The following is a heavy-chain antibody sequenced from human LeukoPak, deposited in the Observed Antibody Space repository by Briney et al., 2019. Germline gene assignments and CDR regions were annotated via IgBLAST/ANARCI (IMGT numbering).Heavy chain of an antibody. Sequence: SETLSLTCAVSGGSISSGGYSWSWIRQPPGKGLEWIGYIYDSGSTYYNPSLKSRVTISLDRSKNQFSLKLSSVTAADTAVYYCARYGGSGTYFFDYWGRGTLVTVPS. D-gene: IGHD3-10*01. CDR2: IYDSGST. CDR1: GGSISSGGYS. V-gene: IGHV4-30-2*01. J-gene: IGHJ4*02. CDR3: ARYGGSGTYFFDY.